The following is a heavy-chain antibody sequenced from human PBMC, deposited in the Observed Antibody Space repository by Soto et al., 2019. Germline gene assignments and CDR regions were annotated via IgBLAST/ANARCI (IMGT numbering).Heavy chain of an antibody. Sequence: QVQLQESGPGLVKPSQTLSLTCTVSGGSVRRGNYYWSWIRQFPGKGLEWIGYISNSGRTHYNPSLMSRINILMDTSKNQFFLELRSVTAADTALYYCARADYATGSYYPDYWGQGTLVTVSS. CDR2: ISNSGRT. J-gene: IGHJ4*02. CDR3: ARADYATGSYYPDY. D-gene: IGHD3-10*01. CDR1: GGSVRRGNYY. V-gene: IGHV4-31*03.